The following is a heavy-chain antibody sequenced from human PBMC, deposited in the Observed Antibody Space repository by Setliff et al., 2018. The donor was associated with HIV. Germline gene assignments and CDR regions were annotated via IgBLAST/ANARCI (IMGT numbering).Heavy chain of an antibody. V-gene: IGHV4-4*08. CDR3: GRLSETAMASFDS. J-gene: IGHJ4*02. Sequence: SETLSLTCSVSGGSITSYHWSWIRQSPGKGLEWIGYIYKSGTTNYKSSIKSRVTISADPSKNQFSLTVTSVTAADTAVYYCGRLSETAMASFDSWGQGTLVTVSS. CDR2: IYKSGTT. CDR1: GGSITSYH. D-gene: IGHD5-18*01.